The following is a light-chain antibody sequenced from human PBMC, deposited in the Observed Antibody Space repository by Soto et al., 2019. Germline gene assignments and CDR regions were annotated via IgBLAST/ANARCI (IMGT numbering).Light chain of an antibody. CDR1: QSVRGN. V-gene: IGKV3-15*01. J-gene: IGKJ1*01. CDR2: GAS. CDR3: QQYSNSLWT. Sequence: EILLTQSPAALAVSPGERATLSYRASQSVRGNLAWYQQKPGQAPRLLIYGASTRATGIPARFSGSGSGTEFTLTISRLESEDFAVYYCQQYSNSLWTFGQGTKVDIK.